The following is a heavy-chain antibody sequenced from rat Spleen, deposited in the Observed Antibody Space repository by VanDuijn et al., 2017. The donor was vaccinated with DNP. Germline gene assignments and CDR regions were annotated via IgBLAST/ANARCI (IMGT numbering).Heavy chain of an antibody. CDR3: ARHYGYNYFDY. J-gene: IGHJ2*01. V-gene: IGHV5-7*01. Sequence: EVQLVESGGGLVQPGRSLKLSCAASGFTFSTYNMAWVRQAPKKGLEWVATISYDGYSTFYRDSVKGRFTISRDTAKSTLYLQMDSLRSEDTATYYCARHYGYNYFDYWGQGVMVTVSS. CDR1: GFTFSTYN. D-gene: IGHD1-9*01. CDR2: ISYDGYST.